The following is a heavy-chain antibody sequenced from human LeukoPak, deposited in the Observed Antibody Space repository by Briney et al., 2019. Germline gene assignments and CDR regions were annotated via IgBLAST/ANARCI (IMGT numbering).Heavy chain of an antibody. J-gene: IGHJ4*02. D-gene: IGHD6-13*01. CDR2: ISGIGTGT. CDR1: GFTFSSYA. V-gene: IGHV3-23*01. CDR3: AKQFSSTWYPTFDY. Sequence: GGSLRLSCAASGFTFSSYAMSCVRQAPGKGLGWVSTISGIGTGTYYADSVKGRFTISRDNSKNTLYLQMSSLRAEDTAVYYCAKQFSSTWYPTFDYWGQGSLVTVSS.